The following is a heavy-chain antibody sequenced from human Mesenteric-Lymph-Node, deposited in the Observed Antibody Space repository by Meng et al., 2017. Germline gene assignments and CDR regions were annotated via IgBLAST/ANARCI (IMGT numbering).Heavy chain of an antibody. D-gene: IGHD3-10*01. J-gene: IGHJ6*02. Sequence: ASVKVSCKASGYTFTSYYMHWVRQAPGQGLEWMGIINPSGGSTSYAQKFQGRVTMTRDTSISTAYMELSRLRSDDTAVYYCARVFGGYYGMDVWGQGTTVTVSS. CDR3: ARVFGGYYGMDV. CDR2: INPSGGST. CDR1: GYTFTSYY. V-gene: IGHV1-46*01.